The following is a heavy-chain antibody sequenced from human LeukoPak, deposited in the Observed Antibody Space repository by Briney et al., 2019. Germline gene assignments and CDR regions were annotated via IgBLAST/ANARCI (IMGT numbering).Heavy chain of an antibody. CDR2: IFSGGST. D-gene: IGHD4-17*01. Sequence: PGGSVRLSCAASGFTVSSNYMSWVRQAPGKGLEWVSVIFSGGSTYYADSVKGRFTISRDSSKNTLYLQMNSLRAEDTAVYYCARDPGDRSYWYFDLWGRGTLVTVSS. CDR3: ARDPGDRSYWYFDL. J-gene: IGHJ2*01. CDR1: GFTVSSNY. V-gene: IGHV3-53*01.